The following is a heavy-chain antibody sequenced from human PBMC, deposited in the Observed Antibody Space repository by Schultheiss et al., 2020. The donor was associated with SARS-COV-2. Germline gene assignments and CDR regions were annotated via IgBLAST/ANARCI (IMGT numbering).Heavy chain of an antibody. Sequence: GGSLRLSCVVSEFSFSDYWMSWVRQAPGKGLEWVSSISTSGGSTYYADSVKGRFTISRDNSKNTLFLQMNSLRAEDTAVYYCARDRIAAAGRSYYYMDVWGKGTTVTVSS. CDR3: ARDRIAAAGRSYYYMDV. D-gene: IGHD6-13*01. CDR1: EFSFSDYW. J-gene: IGHJ6*03. CDR2: ISTSGGST. V-gene: IGHV3-23*01.